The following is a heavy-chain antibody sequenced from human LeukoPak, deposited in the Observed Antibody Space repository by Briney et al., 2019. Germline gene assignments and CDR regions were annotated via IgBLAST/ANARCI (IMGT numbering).Heavy chain of an antibody. Sequence: GRSLRLSCAASGFTFSSYGMHWVRQAPGKGLEWVAVISYDGSNKYYADSVKGRFTISRYNSKNTLYLQMNSLRAEDTAVYYCAKDIGNWDFDYWGQGTLVTVSS. V-gene: IGHV3-30*18. J-gene: IGHJ4*02. D-gene: IGHD7-27*01. CDR1: GFTFSSYG. CDR3: AKDIGNWDFDY. CDR2: ISYDGSNK.